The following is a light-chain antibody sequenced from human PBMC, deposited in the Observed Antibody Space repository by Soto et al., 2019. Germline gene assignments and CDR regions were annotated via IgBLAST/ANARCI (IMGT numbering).Light chain of an antibody. J-gene: IGKJ4*01. CDR1: QSFRGL. Sequence: EVVLTQSPVTLSLSPGERATLSCRASQSFRGLLAWYQQKPGQAPRLLIYDAYNRATGIPPRFSGSGSGTDFTLTISSLEPEEFAVYYCQQRSNWHTFGGGTKVEIK. V-gene: IGKV3-11*01. CDR3: QQRSNWHT. CDR2: DAY.